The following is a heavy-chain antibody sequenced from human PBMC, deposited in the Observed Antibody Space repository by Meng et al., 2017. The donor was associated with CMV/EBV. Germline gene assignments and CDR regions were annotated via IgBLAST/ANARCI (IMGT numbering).Heavy chain of an antibody. J-gene: IGHJ4*02. CDR2: ITPILGTA. V-gene: IGHV1-69*06. D-gene: IGHD1-1*01. Sequence: KVSGKGSGRHFRGYAIGWVRKAPGQGLEWMGGITPILGTANYAQKFQGRVTITADKSTSTAYMELSSLRSEDTAVYYCAIGSQLGGYWGQGTLVTVSS. CDR3: AIGSQLGGY. CDR1: GRHFRGYA.